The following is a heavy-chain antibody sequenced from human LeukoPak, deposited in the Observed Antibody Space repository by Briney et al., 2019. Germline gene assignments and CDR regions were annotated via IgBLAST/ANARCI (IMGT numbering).Heavy chain of an antibody. CDR2: IDHSGST. J-gene: IGHJ2*01. Sequence: PTETLSVTCAVYGGSFGGYYWGWIREPPGKGVEWIGEIDHSGSTNYNPSLKSRVTISVDTSKNQFSLKLSSVTAADTAVYYCARGRGYSYGYVRYWYFDLWGRGTLVTVSS. CDR1: GGSFGGYY. V-gene: IGHV4-34*01. D-gene: IGHD5-18*01. CDR3: ARGRGYSYGYVRYWYFDL.